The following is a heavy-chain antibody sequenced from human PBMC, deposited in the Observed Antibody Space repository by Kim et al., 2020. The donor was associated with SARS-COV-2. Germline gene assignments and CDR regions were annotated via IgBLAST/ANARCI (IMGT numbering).Heavy chain of an antibody. J-gene: IGHJ4*02. CDR2: ISSSSSYT. V-gene: IGHV3-11*06. CDR1: GFTFSDYY. CDR3: ARDRIAVAGNHDSDY. Sequence: GGSLRLSCAASGFTFSDYYMSWIRQAPGKGLEWVSYISSSSSYTNYADSVKGRFTISRDNAKNSLYLQMNSLRAEDTAVYYCARDRIAVAGNHDSDYWGQGTLVTVSS. D-gene: IGHD6-19*01.